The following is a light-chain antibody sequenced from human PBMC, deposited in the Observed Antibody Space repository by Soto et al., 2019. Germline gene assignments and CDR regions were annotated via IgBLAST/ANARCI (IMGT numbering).Light chain of an antibody. V-gene: IGLV1-40*01. J-gene: IGLJ3*02. Sequence: QSVLTQPPSVSGALGQRGTISCTGSSSNIGAGYEVHWYQQLPVTAPKLLVYGNNNRPSGVPDRISGSKSGPSVSLAITGLRAEDEADYYCLSYDRSLGVVCGGGTQLPVL. CDR3: LSYDRSLGVV. CDR1: SSNIGAGYE. CDR2: GNN.